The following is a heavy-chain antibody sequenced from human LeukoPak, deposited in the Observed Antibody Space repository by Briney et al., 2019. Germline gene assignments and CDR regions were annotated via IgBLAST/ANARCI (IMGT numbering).Heavy chain of an antibody. CDR1: GGSISSGSYY. D-gene: IGHD3-10*01. J-gene: IGHJ4*02. Sequence: SETLSLTCTVSGGSISSGSYYWSWIRQPAGKGLEWIGRIYTSGSTNYNPSLKSRVTISVDTSKNQFSLKLSSVTAADTAVYYCARGAWFGELAIGRWGQGTLVTVSS. V-gene: IGHV4-61*02. CDR3: ARGAWFGELAIGR. CDR2: IYTSGST.